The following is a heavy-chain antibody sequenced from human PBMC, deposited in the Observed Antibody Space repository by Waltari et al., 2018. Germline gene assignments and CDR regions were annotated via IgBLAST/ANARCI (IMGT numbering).Heavy chain of an antibody. D-gene: IGHD6-13*01. CDR3: ARYKEQQLGY. CDR1: GYTFTGYY. Sequence: VQLVQSGAEVKKPGAPVKVYCKDSGYTFTGYYMHWVRQTPGQVLEWMRIINPSAGSTSYAQKFQGRVTMTRDTSTSTVYMELSSLRSEDTAVYYCARYKEQQLGYWGQGTLVTVSS. J-gene: IGHJ4*02. V-gene: IGHV1-46*01. CDR2: INPSAGST.